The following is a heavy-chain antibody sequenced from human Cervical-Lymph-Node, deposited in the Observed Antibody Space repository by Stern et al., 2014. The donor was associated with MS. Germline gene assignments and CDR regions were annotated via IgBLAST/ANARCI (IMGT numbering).Heavy chain of an antibody. CDR2: ITWDSSSL. J-gene: IGHJ6*02. V-gene: IGHV3-9*01. CDR1: GFTFDDYA. D-gene: IGHD6-6*01. Sequence: VQLLQSGGGLIQPGRSLRLSCAASGFTFDDYAMHWVRQAPGKGLERVSGITWDSSSLDYADSVKGRFTISRDNAKNSLYLQVDSLRPEDTAFYYCARARRVATRRSAYYYYGMDVWGHGTAVTVSS. CDR3: ARARRVATRRSAYYYYGMDV.